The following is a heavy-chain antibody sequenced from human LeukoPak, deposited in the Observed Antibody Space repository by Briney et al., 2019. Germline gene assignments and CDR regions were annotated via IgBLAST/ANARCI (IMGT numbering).Heavy chain of an antibody. CDR2: ISYDGSNK. D-gene: IGHD3-10*01. Sequence: GGSLRLSCAASGFTFSSYAMHWVRQAPGKGLEWVAVISYDGSNKYYADSVKGRFTISRDNSKNTLYLQMNSLRAEDTAVYYCAKVTSARAFDYWGQGTLVTVSS. J-gene: IGHJ4*02. CDR3: AKVTSARAFDY. V-gene: IGHV3-30-3*01. CDR1: GFTFSSYA.